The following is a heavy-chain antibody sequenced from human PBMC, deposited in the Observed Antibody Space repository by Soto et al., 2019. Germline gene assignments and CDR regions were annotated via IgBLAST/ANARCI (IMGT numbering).Heavy chain of an antibody. J-gene: IGHJ4*02. D-gene: IGHD2-15*01. CDR1: GFTFSSYG. CDR2: IWYDGSKK. Sequence: GGSLRLSCAASGFTFSSYGMHWVRQAPGKGLEGVAVIWYDGSKKYYADSVKGRFTISRDNSKNTLYLQMSSLRAEDTAVYYCARESGGPFDYWGQGTLVTVSS. V-gene: IGHV3-33*01. CDR3: ARESGGPFDY.